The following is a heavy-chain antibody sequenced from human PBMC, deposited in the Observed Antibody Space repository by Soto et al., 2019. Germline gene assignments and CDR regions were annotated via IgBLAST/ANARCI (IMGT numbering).Heavy chain of an antibody. Sequence: QVQLVQSGAEVKKPGASVKVSCKTSGFTFTSYCMHWVRQAPGQGLEWMGIISPGGGGTSYAQKLQGRVTMTRDTSTSTAYMEMSSLRYEDTAMYYCATYYCAREGSSGWPFDYWGQGTLVTVSS. J-gene: IGHJ4*02. V-gene: IGHV1-46*01. D-gene: IGHD6-19*01. CDR3: ATYYCAREGSSGWPFDY. CDR2: ISPGGGGT. CDR1: GFTFTSYC.